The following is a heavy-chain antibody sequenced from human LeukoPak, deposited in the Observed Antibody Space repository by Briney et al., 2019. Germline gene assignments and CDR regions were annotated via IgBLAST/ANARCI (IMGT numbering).Heavy chain of an antibody. CDR1: GFTFSTYW. J-gene: IGHJ2*01. CDR3: ARDDYSGNWYFDL. Sequence: GGSLRLACEDSGFTFSTYWVHWVRQAPGKGLVWVSRITSDGSSTRYADSVKGRFTISRDNAKNTLYLQMNSLRAEDTAVYYCARDDYSGNWYFDLWGRGTLVTVSS. D-gene: IGHD4-11*01. CDR2: ITSDGSST. V-gene: IGHV3-74*01.